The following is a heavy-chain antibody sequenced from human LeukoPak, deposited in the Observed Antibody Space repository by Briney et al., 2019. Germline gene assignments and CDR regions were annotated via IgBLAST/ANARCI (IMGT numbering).Heavy chain of an antibody. D-gene: IGHD1-7*01. J-gene: IGHJ3*02. Sequence: GASVTVSFKASVGTFSSYAISWVRQAPGQGLEWMGGIIPIFGTANYAQKFQGRVTITTDESTSTAYMELSSLRSEDTAVYYCASRITGTKRAGGAFDIWGQGTMVTVSS. V-gene: IGHV1-69*05. CDR1: VGTFSSYA. CDR2: IIPIFGTA. CDR3: ASRITGTKRAGGAFDI.